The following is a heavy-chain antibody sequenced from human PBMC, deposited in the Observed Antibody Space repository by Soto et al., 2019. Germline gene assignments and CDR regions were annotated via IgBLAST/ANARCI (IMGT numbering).Heavy chain of an antibody. V-gene: IGHV4-4*02. Sequence: GPEQASETLSLTCAVSGGSISSSNWWSWVRQPPGKGLEWIGEIYHSGCTNYNPSLKSRVTISVDKSKNQFSLKLSSVTAADTAVYYCARVEKSSGYYPSYYYYGMDVWGQGTTVTVSS. CDR3: ARVEKSSGYYPSYYYYGMDV. CDR2: IYHSGCT. D-gene: IGHD3-22*01. CDR1: GGSISSSNW. J-gene: IGHJ6*02.